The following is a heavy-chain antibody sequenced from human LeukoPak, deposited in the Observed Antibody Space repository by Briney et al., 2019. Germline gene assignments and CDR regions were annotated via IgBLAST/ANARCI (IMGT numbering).Heavy chain of an antibody. J-gene: IGHJ5*02. V-gene: IGHV4-38-2*02. CDR2: IYHSGST. Sequence: SETLSLTCTVSGYSISSGYYWGWIRQPPGKGLEWIGSIYHSGSTYYNPSLKSRVTISVDTYKNQFSLKLSSVTAADTAVYYCARVVFRGGSWFDPWGQGTLVTVSS. CDR1: GYSISSGYY. CDR3: ARVVFRGGSWFDP. D-gene: IGHD4-23*01.